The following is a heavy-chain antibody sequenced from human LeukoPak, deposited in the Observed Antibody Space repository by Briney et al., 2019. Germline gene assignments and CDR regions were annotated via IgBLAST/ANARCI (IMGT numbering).Heavy chain of an antibody. CDR2: ISVYNGYT. Sequence: ASVKVSCKASGYTFNNYGISWVRQAPGQGLEWIGWISVYNGYTNYAHKLLGRVTLTTDTSTSTAYMELRSLRSDDTAVYYCARDKSQSVLLENWFDPWGQGTLVTVSS. J-gene: IGHJ5*02. CDR1: GYTFNNYG. V-gene: IGHV1-18*01. D-gene: IGHD2-15*01. CDR3: ARDKSQSVLLENWFDP.